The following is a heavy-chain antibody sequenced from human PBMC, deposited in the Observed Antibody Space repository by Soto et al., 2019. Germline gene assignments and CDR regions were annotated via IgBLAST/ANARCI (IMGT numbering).Heavy chain of an antibody. CDR3: ARDAPVATSKYYYYGMDV. CDR2: ISYDGSNK. CDR1: GFTLSNYA. V-gene: IGHV3-30-3*01. Sequence: GGSLRLSCAASGFTLSNYAMHWVRQAPGKGLEWVAVISYDGSNKYYADSVKGRFTISRDNSKNTLYLQMNSLRGEDTAVYYCARDAPVATSKYYYYGMDVWGQGTTVTVSS. D-gene: IGHD5-12*01. J-gene: IGHJ6*02.